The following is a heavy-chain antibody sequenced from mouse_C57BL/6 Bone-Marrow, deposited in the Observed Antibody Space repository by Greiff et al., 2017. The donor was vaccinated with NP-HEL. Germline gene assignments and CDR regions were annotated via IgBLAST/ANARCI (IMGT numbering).Heavy chain of an antibody. D-gene: IGHD1-1*01. J-gene: IGHJ3*01. V-gene: IGHV1-55*01. Sequence: QVQLQQPGAELVKPGASVKMSCKASGYTFTSYWITWVKQRPGQGLEWIGDIYPGSGSTNYNEKFKSKATLTVDTSSSTAYMQLSSLTSEDSAVYYCARSHYYGSSYGAYWGQGTLVTVSA. CDR2: IYPGSGST. CDR3: ARSHYYGSSYGAY. CDR1: GYTFTSYW.